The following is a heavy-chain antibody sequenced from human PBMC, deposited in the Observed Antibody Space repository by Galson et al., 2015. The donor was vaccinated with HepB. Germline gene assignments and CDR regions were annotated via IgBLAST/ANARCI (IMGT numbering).Heavy chain of an antibody. CDR2: TYYRSKWYN. CDR1: GDSVSSNSGV. V-gene: IGHV6-1*01. D-gene: IGHD2-15*01. Sequence: CAISGDSVSSNSGVWNWIRQSPSRGLEWLGRTYYRSKWYNDYVVSVKSRITFNPDTSKNQLSLQLNSVTPEDTGVYYCVRAAGGPYYFDYWGQGTLVTVSS. CDR3: VRAAGGPYYFDY. J-gene: IGHJ4*02.